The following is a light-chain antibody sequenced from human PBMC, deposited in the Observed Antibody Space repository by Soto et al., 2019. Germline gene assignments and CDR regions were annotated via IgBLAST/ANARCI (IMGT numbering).Light chain of an antibody. Sequence: EIVLTQSPATLSLSPGERATLSCRASQSVSSYLAWYQQKPGQAPRLLISDASNRATGIPARFRGSGSGTDFTLTISSLEPEDFAVYYCQQYGSSGTFGQGTKVDIK. CDR3: QQYGSSGT. CDR2: DAS. J-gene: IGKJ1*01. V-gene: IGKV3-11*01. CDR1: QSVSSY.